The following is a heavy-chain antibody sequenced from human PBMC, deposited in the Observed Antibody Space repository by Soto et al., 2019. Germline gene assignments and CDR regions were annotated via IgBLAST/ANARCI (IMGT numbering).Heavy chain of an antibody. CDR1: GFTFSSYS. Sequence: PGGSLRLSCAASGFTFSSYSMNWVRQAPGKGLEWVSSISSSSSYIYCADSVKGRFTISRDNAKNSLYLQMNSLRAEDTAVYYCARDRKSNYFHYYYYMDVWGKGTTVTVSS. CDR3: ARDRKSNYFHYYYYMDV. D-gene: IGHD4-4*01. J-gene: IGHJ6*03. V-gene: IGHV3-21*01. CDR2: ISSSSSYI.